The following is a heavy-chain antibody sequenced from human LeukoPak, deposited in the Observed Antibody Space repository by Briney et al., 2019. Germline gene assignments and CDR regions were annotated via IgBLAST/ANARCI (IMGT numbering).Heavy chain of an antibody. J-gene: IGHJ4*02. D-gene: IGHD4-17*01. V-gene: IGHV1-2*02. CDR1: GYTFTGFY. Sequence: ASVKVSCKASGYTFTGFYIHWVRQAPGQGLEWMGWINPNSGGTKYAQKFQGGVTMTRDTSISTAYMELTRLRSDDTAVYYCARDNGDYWFDYWGQGTLVTVSS. CDR2: INPNSGGT. CDR3: ARDNGDYWFDY.